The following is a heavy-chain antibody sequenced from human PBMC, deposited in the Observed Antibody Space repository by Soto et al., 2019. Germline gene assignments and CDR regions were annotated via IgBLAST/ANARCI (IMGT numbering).Heavy chain of an antibody. J-gene: IGHJ4*02. CDR1: GGSFSGYY. D-gene: IGHD6-6*01. CDR2: INHSGST. CDR3: ARSVIAARLHFDY. Sequence: TLSLTCAVYGGSFSGYYWSWIRQPPGKGLEWIGEINHSGSTNYNPSLKSRVTISVDTSKNQFSLKLSSVTAADTAVYYCARSVIAARLHFDYWGQGTLVTVSS. V-gene: IGHV4-34*01.